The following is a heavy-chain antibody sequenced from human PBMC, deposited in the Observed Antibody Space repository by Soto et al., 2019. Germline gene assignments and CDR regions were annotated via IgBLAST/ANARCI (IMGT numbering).Heavy chain of an antibody. Sequence: QVQLVESGGGEVQPGTSLRLSCAASGFTFSRSPMHWVRQAPGKGLDWVGLISADGSSQHYADSVRGRFIISRDNFRSTVYLQMDRLRAEDTAVYYCARPVVAGTPDYWGQGTLVSVSS. D-gene: IGHD2-15*01. CDR1: GFTFSRSP. V-gene: IGHV3-30-3*01. CDR3: ARPVVAGTPDY. CDR2: ISADGSSQ. J-gene: IGHJ4*02.